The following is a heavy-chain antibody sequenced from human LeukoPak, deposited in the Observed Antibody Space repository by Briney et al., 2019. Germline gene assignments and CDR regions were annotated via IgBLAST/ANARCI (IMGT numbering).Heavy chain of an antibody. D-gene: IGHD3-22*01. CDR1: GITLSNYG. CDR3: AKVGIRISLIVVVFTTADDWYFDL. CDR2: ISGSGGST. Sequence: GGSLRLSCAVSGITLSNYGMSWVRQAPGRGLEWVAGISGSGGSTNYADSVKGRFTISRDNPKNTLYLQMDSLRAEDTAVYYCAKVGIRISLIVVVFTTADDWYFDLWGRGTLVTVSS. J-gene: IGHJ2*01. V-gene: IGHV3-23*01.